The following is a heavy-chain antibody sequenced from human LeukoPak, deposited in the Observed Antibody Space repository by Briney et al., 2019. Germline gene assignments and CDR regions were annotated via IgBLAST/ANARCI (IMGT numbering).Heavy chain of an antibody. CDR3: ARGGKATVVTM. CDR1: GFFITNNNY. CDR2: IHHSGNRFETGST. Sequence: PSETLSLTCTVSGFFITNNNYWGWIRQSPGKGLEWMGSIHHSGNRFETGSTHYNPSFRGRISVSADPSKNQFSLTLRSVTAADTGVYYCARGGKATVVTMWGQGILVTVSS. D-gene: IGHD4-23*01. V-gene: IGHV4-38-2*02. J-gene: IGHJ4*02.